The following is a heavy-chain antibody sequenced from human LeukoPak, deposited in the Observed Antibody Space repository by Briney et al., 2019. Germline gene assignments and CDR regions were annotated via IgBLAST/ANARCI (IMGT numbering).Heavy chain of an antibody. CDR1: GFSFSSYW. D-gene: IGHD6-13*01. J-gene: IGHJ4*02. Sequence: GGSLSLSCAASGFSFSSYWMSWVRQAPGKGLEWVANIKQDGSEKYYVDSVKGRFTISRDNAKNSLYLQMNSLRAEDTAVYYCARGTIAAAGYYYFDYWGQGTQVTVSS. V-gene: IGHV3-7*04. CDR2: IKQDGSEK. CDR3: ARGTIAAAGYYYFDY.